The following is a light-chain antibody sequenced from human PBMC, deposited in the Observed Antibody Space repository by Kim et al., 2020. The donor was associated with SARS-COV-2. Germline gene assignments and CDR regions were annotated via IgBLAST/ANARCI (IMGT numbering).Light chain of an antibody. J-gene: IGKJ2*02. V-gene: IGKV3-15*01. Sequence: EIVMTQSPATLSLSPGERATLSCRARQSVSSNVDWSQQKPGQAPRLLIYGASTRATGIPASFSGSGSGTEFTLTINRLQSEDIGVYYCQQYSNWPLGTSAQGTKREL. CDR2: GAS. CDR1: QSVSSN. CDR3: QQYSNWPLGT.